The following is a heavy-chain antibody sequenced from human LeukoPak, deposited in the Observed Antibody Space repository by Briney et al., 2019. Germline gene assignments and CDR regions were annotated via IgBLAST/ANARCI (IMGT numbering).Heavy chain of an antibody. CDR3: ASKAASQNYYDSSGYAFDI. CDR1: GYTFTSYD. CDR2: MNPNSGNT. J-gene: IGHJ3*02. D-gene: IGHD3-22*01. V-gene: IGHV1-8*01. Sequence: ASVKVSCKASGYTFTSYDINWVRQATGQGLEWMGWMNPNSGNTGYAQKFQGRVTMARNTSISTAYMELSSLRSEDTAVYYCASKAASQNYYDSSGYAFDIWGQGTMVTVSS.